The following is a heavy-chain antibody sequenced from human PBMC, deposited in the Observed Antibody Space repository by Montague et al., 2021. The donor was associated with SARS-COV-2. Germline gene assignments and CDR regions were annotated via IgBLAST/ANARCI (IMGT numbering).Heavy chain of an antibody. CDR3: ARLWDFYGSGSYKNSWFDP. V-gene: IGHV4-39*02. CDR2: LSYGGNT. J-gene: IGHJ5*02. Sequence: SETLSLTCAGDPHCGSRGSQARTGSAHARTTGLSAIGRLSYGGNTYFNPSLESRLTMSVDTSKNHFSLKLSSVTAADAAVYYCARLWDFYGSGSYKNSWFDPWGQGTRVPVSS. D-gene: IGHD3-10*01. CDR1: PHCGSRGSQA.